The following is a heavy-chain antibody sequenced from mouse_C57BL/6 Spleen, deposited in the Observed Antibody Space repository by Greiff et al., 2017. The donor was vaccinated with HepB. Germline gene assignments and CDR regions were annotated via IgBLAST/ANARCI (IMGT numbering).Heavy chain of an antibody. CDR2: IYPGSGST. D-gene: IGHD2-4*01. CDR1: GYTFTSYW. J-gene: IGHJ4*01. Sequence: QVQLQQPGAELVKPGASVKMSCKASGYTFTSYWITWVKQRPGQGLEWIGDIYPGSGSTNYNEKFKSKATLTVDTSSSTAYMQLSSLTSEDSAVYYGARAYYDYHMGMDYWGQGTSVTVSS. V-gene: IGHV1-55*01. CDR3: ARAYYDYHMGMDY.